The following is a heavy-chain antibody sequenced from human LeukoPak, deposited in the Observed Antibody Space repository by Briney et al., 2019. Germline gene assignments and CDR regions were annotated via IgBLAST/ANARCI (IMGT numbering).Heavy chain of an antibody. D-gene: IGHD1-7*01. CDR2: ISSSGSTI. Sequence: GGSLRLSCAASGFTFNTYEMNWVRQAPGKGLEWVSYISSSGSTIYYADYVKGRFTISRDNAKNSLYLQMNSLRAGDTAVYYCARGGWNYVFNYWGQGTLVTVSS. J-gene: IGHJ4*02. V-gene: IGHV3-48*03. CDR3: ARGGWNYVFNY. CDR1: GFTFNTYE.